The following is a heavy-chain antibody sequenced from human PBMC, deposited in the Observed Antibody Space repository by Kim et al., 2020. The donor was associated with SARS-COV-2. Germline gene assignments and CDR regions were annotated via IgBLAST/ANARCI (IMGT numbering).Heavy chain of an antibody. CDR3: AKGRTTGTTCAYNY. V-gene: IGHV3-23*01. CDR2: ISGSGDST. J-gene: IGHJ4*02. Sequence: GGSLRLSCAASGFIFSSYAMNWVRQAPGKGLEWVSVISGSGDSTYYADSVKGRFTISRDNSKNTLYLQMNSLRAEDTAVYFCAKGRTTGTTCAYNYWGQGTLFTVSS. D-gene: IGHD4-17*01. CDR1: GFIFSSYA.